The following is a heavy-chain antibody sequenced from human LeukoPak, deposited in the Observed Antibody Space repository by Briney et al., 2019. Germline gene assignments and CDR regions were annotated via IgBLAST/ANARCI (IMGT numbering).Heavy chain of an antibody. J-gene: IGHJ5*02. Sequence: PSETLSLTCAVYGGSFSGYYWSWIRQPPGKGLEWIGEINHSGSTNYNPSLKSRVTISVDTSKNQFSLKLSSVTAADTAVYYCARVFRFWRTAMATRVPFDPWGQGTLVTVSS. CDR2: INHSGST. CDR3: ARVFRFWRTAMATRVPFDP. V-gene: IGHV4-34*01. D-gene: IGHD5-18*01. CDR1: GGSFSGYY.